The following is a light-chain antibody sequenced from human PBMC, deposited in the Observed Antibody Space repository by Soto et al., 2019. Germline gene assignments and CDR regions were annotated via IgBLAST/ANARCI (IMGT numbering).Light chain of an antibody. Sequence: DIQMAQSPSSLSASVGDRVTIACRASLPISNYLAWYQQKPGKIPNLLIYAASTLQSGVPSRFSGSGSGTDFTLTISCLQSEDFATYYCQQYYSYPWTFGQGTKVDIK. CDR3: QQYYSYPWT. CDR2: AAS. CDR1: LPISNY. V-gene: IGKV1-16*01. J-gene: IGKJ1*01.